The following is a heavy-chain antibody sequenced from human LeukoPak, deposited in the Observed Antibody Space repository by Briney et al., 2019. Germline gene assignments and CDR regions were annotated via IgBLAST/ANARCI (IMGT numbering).Heavy chain of an antibody. Sequence: GASVKVSCKASENTFSSYDMYWVRQAPGQGLEWMGIIKPSGGTTTYAQKFQGRVTMTRDTSTSTVYMELSSLTSEDTAIYYCTREGYSYGLASTWGQGTLVTVSP. D-gene: IGHD5-18*01. J-gene: IGHJ5*02. CDR2: IKPSGGTT. V-gene: IGHV1-46*01. CDR1: ENTFSSYD. CDR3: TREGYSYGLAST.